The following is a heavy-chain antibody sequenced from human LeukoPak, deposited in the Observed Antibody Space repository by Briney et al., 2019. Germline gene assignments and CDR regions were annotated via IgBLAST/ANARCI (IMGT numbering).Heavy chain of an antibody. J-gene: IGHJ1*01. V-gene: IGHV3-66*01. Sequence: GGSLRLSCAASGFTVNSNYMSWVRQAPGKGLEWVSLIYSGGSTYYADSVKGRFTISRDNSKNTLYLQMNSLRAEDTAVYYCASRPEWGGDQHWGQGTLVTVSS. CDR2: IYSGGST. D-gene: IGHD1-26*01. CDR3: ASRPEWGGDQH. CDR1: GFTVNSNY.